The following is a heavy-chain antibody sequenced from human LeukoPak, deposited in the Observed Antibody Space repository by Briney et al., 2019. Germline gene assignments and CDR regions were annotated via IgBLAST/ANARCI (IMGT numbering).Heavy chain of an antibody. V-gene: IGHV4-59*13. Sequence: TSETLSLTCTVSGGSISSYYWSWIRQPPGKGLEWIGYIYHSGSTKYNPSLKSRVTISVDTSKSQFSLKLSSVTAADTAVYYCARDGYSGNDGLWGQGTLVTVSS. J-gene: IGHJ4*02. D-gene: IGHD5-12*01. CDR1: GGSISSYY. CDR2: IYHSGST. CDR3: ARDGYSGNDGL.